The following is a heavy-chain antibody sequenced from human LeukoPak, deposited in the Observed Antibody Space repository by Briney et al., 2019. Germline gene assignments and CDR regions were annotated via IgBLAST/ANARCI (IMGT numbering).Heavy chain of an antibody. CDR1: GFTFSSYW. CDR3: ARARSSSSFDY. J-gene: IGHJ4*02. D-gene: IGHD6-6*01. CDR2: IVSDGTST. Sequence: GGSLRLSCAASGFTFSSYWMHWVRQAPGKGLVWVSRIVSDGTSTTYADSMKGRFTISRDNAQNTLYLLINSLRAEDTAVYYCARARSSSSFDYWGQGTLVTVSS. V-gene: IGHV3-74*01.